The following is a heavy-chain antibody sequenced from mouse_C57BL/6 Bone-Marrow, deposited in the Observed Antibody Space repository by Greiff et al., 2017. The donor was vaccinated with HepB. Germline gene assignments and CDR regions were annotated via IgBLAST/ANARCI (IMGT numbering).Heavy chain of an antibody. D-gene: IGHD2-3*01. J-gene: IGHJ1*03. CDR2: IDPETGGT. CDR1: GYTFTDYE. Sequence: QVQLKQSGAELVRPGASVTLSCKASGYTFTDYEMHWVKQTPVHGLEWIGAIDPETGGTAYNQKFKGKAILTADKSSSTAYMELRSLTSEDSAVYYCTGYFLYWYFDVWGTGTTVTVSS. V-gene: IGHV1-15*01. CDR3: TGYFLYWYFDV.